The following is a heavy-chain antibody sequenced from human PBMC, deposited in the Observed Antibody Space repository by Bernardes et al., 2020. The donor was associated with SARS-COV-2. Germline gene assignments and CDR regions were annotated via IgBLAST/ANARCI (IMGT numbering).Heavy chain of an antibody. D-gene: IGHD6-19*01. CDR3: ARGGRGSGRGGYYYYGMDV. CDR1: GGSISSHY. CDR2: IYYSGST. V-gene: IGHV4-59*11. J-gene: IGHJ6*02. Sequence: SETLSLTCTVSGGSISSHYWSWIRQPPGKGLEWIGYIYYSGSTNYNPSLKSRVTISVDTSKNQFSLKLSSVTAADTAVYYCARGGRGSGRGGYYYYGMDVWGQGTTVTVSS.